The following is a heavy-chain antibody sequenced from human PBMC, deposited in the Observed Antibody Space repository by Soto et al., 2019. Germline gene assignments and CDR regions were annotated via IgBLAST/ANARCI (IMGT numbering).Heavy chain of an antibody. D-gene: IGHD3-22*01. CDR2: IIPIFGTA. CDR3: AERPGYYDIWYAP. CDR1: GATFSSYA. V-gene: IGHV1-69*13. Sequence: SVKVSCKASGATFSSYAISWVRQAPGQGLEWMGGIIPIFGTANYAQKFQGRVTITADESTSTAYMELSSLRSEDTAVYYCAERPGYYDIWYAPCGQGTWVIVSS. J-gene: IGHJ5*02.